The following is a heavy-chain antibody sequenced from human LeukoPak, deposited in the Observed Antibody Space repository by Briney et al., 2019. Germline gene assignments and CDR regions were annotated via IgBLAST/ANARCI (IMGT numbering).Heavy chain of an antibody. J-gene: IGHJ4*02. CDR1: GFTFNKYA. CDR3: AKAPMNYDFWSGYYFY. D-gene: IGHD3-3*01. CDR2: ISGSGGST. Sequence: PGGSLRLSCAASGFTFNKYAMSWVRQAPGKGLEWVSAISGSGGSTYYADSVKGRFTISRNNSKNTLYLQMNSLRAEDTAVYYCAKAPMNYDFWSGYYFYWGQGTLVTVSS. V-gene: IGHV3-23*01.